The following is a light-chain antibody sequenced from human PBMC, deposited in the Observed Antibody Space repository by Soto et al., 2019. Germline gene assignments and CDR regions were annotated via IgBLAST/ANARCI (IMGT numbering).Light chain of an antibody. CDR1: KIGFKS. Sequence: SYELTQPPSVSVAPGQTATITCGGKKIGFKSVNWYQQEAGQAPVLVVYDDSARPSGIPARFSGSSSGNTATLTISRVEAGDEAEYYFQVWHSDDHTYVFGNGTKVTVL. J-gene: IGLJ1*01. CDR3: QVWHSDDHTYV. V-gene: IGLV3-21*02. CDR2: DDS.